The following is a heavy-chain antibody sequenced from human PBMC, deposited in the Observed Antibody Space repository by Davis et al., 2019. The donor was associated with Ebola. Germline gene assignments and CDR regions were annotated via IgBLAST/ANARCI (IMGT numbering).Heavy chain of an antibody. CDR3: ARVRAISVVEKGFDF. D-gene: IGHD6-19*01. J-gene: IGHJ4*02. CDR2: INPNSGGT. V-gene: IGHV1-2*06. Sequence: ASVKVSCKASGYTFTGYYMHWVRQAPGQGLEWMGRINPNSGGTNYAQKFQGRVTMTRDTSISTAYMELNRLRSDDTAVYYCARVRAISVVEKGFDFWGQGTLLTVSS. CDR1: GYTFTGYY.